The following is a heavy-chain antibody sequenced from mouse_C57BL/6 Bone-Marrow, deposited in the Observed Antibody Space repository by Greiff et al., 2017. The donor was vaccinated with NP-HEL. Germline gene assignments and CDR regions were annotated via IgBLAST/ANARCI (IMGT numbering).Heavy chain of an antibody. J-gene: IGHJ3*01. V-gene: IGHV1-63*01. CDR2: IYPGGGYT. D-gene: IGHD1-1*01. CDR3: ERAQYYYGSSGFAY. CDR1: GYTFTNYW. Sequence: QVQLQQSGAELVRPGPSVKMSCKASGYTFTNYWIGWAKQRPGHGLEWIGDIYPGGGYTNYNEKFKGKATLTADKSSSTAYMQISSLTSEDSAIYYCERAQYYYGSSGFAYWGQGTLVTVSA.